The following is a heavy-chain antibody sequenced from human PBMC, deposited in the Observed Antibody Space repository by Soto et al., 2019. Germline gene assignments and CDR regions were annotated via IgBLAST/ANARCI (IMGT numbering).Heavy chain of an antibody. CDR1: GYIFTGNY. Sequence: GSVKVSCKASGYIFTGNYMHWVRQAPGQGLEYMGWINPNNGATNYAQNFQGRVTMTWDTSISTAYMEVRRLRSDDTAVYYCAPHYPDSSGYFDHWGQGTLVTVSS. J-gene: IGHJ4*02. V-gene: IGHV1-2*02. CDR3: APHYPDSSGYFDH. D-gene: IGHD3-22*01. CDR2: INPNNGAT.